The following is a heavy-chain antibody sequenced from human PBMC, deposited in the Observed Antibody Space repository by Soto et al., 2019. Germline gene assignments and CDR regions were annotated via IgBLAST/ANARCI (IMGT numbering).Heavy chain of an antibody. D-gene: IGHD2-2*01. Sequence: QVQLVQSGAEVTTPGASVRVSCKASGYTFTGYYIHWVREAPGQGLEWMGWINPQTGGTSYAQKFQGRVTLSRDTSINTAFLELSRLRFDYAAVYFCARERYQVISDGMDVWGQGTTVTVSS. CDR3: ARERYQVISDGMDV. V-gene: IGHV1-2*02. CDR1: GYTFTGYY. J-gene: IGHJ6*02. CDR2: INPQTGGT.